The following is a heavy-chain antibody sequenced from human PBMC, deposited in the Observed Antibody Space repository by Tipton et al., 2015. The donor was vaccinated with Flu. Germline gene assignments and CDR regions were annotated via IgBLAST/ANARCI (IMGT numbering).Heavy chain of an antibody. D-gene: IGHD3-10*01. CDR3: ARDEGPGSHNWAIN. Sequence: CAASGFTFSTYSMNWVRQAPGKGLEWVSSISGSSFDIYYAESVKGRFTISRDNAKNSLYLHMNSLGVDDTAVYYCARDEGPGSHNWAINWGQGTLVTVSS. CDR2: ISGSSFDI. V-gene: IGHV3-21*06. J-gene: IGHJ4*02. CDR1: GFTFSTYS.